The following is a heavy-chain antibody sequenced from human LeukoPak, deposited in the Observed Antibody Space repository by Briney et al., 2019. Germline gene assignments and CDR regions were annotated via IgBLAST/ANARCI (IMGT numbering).Heavy chain of an antibody. CDR2: ISYDGSNK. CDR3: ARDLSRYFDWSPDY. J-gene: IGHJ4*02. V-gene: IGHV3-30-3*01. D-gene: IGHD3-9*01. CDR1: GFTFSSYA. Sequence: GRSLRLSCAASGFTFSSYAMHWVRPAPGKGLEWGAVISYDGSNKYYADSVKGRFTISRDNSKNTLYLQMNSLRAEDTAVYYCARDLSRYFDWSPDYWGQGTLVTVSS.